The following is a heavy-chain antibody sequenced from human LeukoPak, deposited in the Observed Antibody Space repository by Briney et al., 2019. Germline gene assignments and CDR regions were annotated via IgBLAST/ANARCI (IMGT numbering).Heavy chain of an antibody. V-gene: IGHV3-48*03. CDR2: MSSSGSTR. CDR3: ARGYNWNDY. CDR1: GFTFSTYE. Sequence: GGSLRLYCEASGFTFSTYEMNWVRQAPGQGLEWVSYMSSSGSTRYYADSVKGRFTISRDTAKKSVYLQMNRLRAEDTAVYYCARGYNWNDYWGQGTLVTVSS. J-gene: IGHJ4*02. D-gene: IGHD1-20*01.